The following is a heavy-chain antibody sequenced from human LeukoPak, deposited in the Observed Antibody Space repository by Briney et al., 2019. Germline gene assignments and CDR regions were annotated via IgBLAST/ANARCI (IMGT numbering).Heavy chain of an antibody. J-gene: IGHJ6*03. CDR3: ASSVEGYYYYHMDV. CDR1: GGSISTYY. Sequence: PSETLSLTCTVSGGSISTYYWSWIRRPPGKGLEWLGYIYYSGNTNYNPSLKSRVTISVDTSKNQFSLKLSSVTAADTAVYYCASSVEGYYYYHMDVWGRGATVTISS. CDR2: IYYSGNT. D-gene: IGHD3-3*01. V-gene: IGHV4-59*01.